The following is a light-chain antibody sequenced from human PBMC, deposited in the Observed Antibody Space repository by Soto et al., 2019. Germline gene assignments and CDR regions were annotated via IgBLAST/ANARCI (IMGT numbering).Light chain of an antibody. V-gene: IGLV2-14*03. Sequence: QSVLTQPTSVSGSPGQSITISCTGSSSDVGLYDYVSWYQQHPGKAPQLMIYDVNDRPSGVSDRFSGSKSGNTASLTISGLQADDEADYFCSSYTSDATHVVFGGGTQLTVL. CDR1: SSDVGLYDY. J-gene: IGLJ2*01. CDR3: SSYTSDATHVV. CDR2: DVN.